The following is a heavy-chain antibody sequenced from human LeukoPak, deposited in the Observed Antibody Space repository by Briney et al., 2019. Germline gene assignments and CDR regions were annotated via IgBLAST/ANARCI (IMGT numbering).Heavy chain of an antibody. Sequence: PSQTLSLTCAVSGGSISSGGYSWSWIRQPPGKGLEWIGYIYHSGSTYYNPSLKSRVTISVDRSKNQFSLKLRSVTAADTAVYYCARGSIRFLEWLSRSSDAFDIWGQGTMVTVSS. CDR1: GGSISSGGYS. CDR2: IYHSGST. CDR3: ARGSIRFLEWLSRSSDAFDI. V-gene: IGHV4-30-2*01. D-gene: IGHD3-3*01. J-gene: IGHJ3*02.